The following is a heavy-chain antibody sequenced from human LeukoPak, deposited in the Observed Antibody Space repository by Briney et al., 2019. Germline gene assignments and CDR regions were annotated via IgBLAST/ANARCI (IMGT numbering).Heavy chain of an antibody. V-gene: IGHV3-30*18. CDR2: ISYGGSNK. J-gene: IGHJ4*02. D-gene: IGHD3-10*01. CDR1: GFTFSSYG. CDR3: AKDLTGMVRGEGAFDY. Sequence: PGRSLRLSCAASGFTFSSYGMHWVRQAPGKGLEWVAVISYGGSNKYYADSVKGRFTISRDNSKNTLYLQMNSLRAEDTAVYYCAKDLTGMVRGEGAFDYWGQGTLVTVSS.